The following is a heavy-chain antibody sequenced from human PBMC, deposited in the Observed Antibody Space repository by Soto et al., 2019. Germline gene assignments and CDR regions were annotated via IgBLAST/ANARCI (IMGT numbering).Heavy chain of an antibody. D-gene: IGHD6-19*01. Sequence: LSLTCTVSGGSISSYYWSWIRQPPGKGLEWIGYIYYSGSTNYNPSLKSRVTISVDTSKNQFSLKLSSVAAADRAVYYCARALAVAGPIGSWFDPWGQGTLVTVSS. CDR2: IYYSGST. CDR3: ARALAVAGPIGSWFDP. V-gene: IGHV4-59*01. J-gene: IGHJ5*02. CDR1: GGSISSYY.